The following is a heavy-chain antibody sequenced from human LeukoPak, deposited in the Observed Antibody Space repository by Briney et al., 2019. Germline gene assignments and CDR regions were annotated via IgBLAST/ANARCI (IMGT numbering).Heavy chain of an antibody. CDR1: GYTLTSYD. V-gene: IGHV1-8*03. D-gene: IGHD4-17*01. CDR2: MNPNSGNT. J-gene: IGHJ4*02. CDR3: ARDHPLYDGDYSFDY. Sequence: GASVKVSCKASGYTLTSYDINWVRQATGQGLEWMGWMNPNSGNTGYAQKFQGRVTITRNTSISTAYMELSSLRSEDTAVYYCARDHPLYDGDYSFDYWGQGTLVTVSS.